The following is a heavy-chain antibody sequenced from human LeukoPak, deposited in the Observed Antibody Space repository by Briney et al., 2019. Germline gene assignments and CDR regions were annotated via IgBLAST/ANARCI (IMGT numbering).Heavy chain of an antibody. CDR1: GGSISSYY. V-gene: IGHV4-59*01. J-gene: IGHJ6*02. D-gene: IGHD2-8*01. Sequence: SETLSLTCTVSGGSISSYYWSWIRQPPGKGLEWIGYIYYSGSTNYNPSLKSRVTVSVDTSKNQFSLKLSSVTAADTAVYYCARANGPPYYYYGMDVWGQGTTVTVSS. CDR2: IYYSGST. CDR3: ARANGPPYYYYGMDV.